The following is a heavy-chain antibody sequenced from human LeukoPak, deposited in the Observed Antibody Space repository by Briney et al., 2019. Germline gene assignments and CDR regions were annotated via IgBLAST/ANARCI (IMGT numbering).Heavy chain of an antibody. CDR1: GGTFSSYA. CDR2: MNPNSGNT. CDR3: ARGPRYCSSTSCYTGLDY. D-gene: IGHD2-2*02. Sequence: ASVKVSCKASGGTFSSYAISWVRQATGQGLEWMGWMNPNSGNTGYAQKFQGRVTMTRNTSISTAYMELSSLRSEDTAVYYCARGPRYCSSTSCYTGLDYWGQGTLVTVSS. J-gene: IGHJ4*02. V-gene: IGHV1-8*02.